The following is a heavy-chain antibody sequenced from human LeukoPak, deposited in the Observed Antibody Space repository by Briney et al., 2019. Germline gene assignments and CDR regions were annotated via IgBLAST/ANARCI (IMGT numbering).Heavy chain of an antibody. CDR2: IYYSGST. Sequence: PSETLSLTCTVSGGSISSYYWSWIRQPPGKGLEWIGYIYYSGSTNYNPSLKSRVTISVDTSKNQFSLKLSSVTAADTAVYYCARTPAYSSSWYGNYHYYGMDVWGQGTTVTVSS. J-gene: IGHJ6*02. V-gene: IGHV4-59*01. CDR3: ARTPAYSSSWYGNYHYYGMDV. CDR1: GGSISSYY. D-gene: IGHD6-13*01.